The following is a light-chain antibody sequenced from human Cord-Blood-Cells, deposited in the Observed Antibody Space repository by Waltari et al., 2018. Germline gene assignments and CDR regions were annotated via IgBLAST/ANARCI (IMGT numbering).Light chain of an antibody. CDR3: QQSYSTPWT. CDR1: QSISSY. J-gene: IGKJ1*01. CDR2: AAS. V-gene: IGKV1-39*01. Sequence: DIQMTQSSSSLSASVGDRVIITCRSSQSISSYLNWYQQKPGKAPKLLIYAASSLQSGVPSRFSGSGSGTDFTLTISSLQPEDFATYYCQQSYSTPWTFGQETKVEIK.